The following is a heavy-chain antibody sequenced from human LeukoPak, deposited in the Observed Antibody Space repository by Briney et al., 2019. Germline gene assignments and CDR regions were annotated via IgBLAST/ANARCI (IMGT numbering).Heavy chain of an antibody. CDR1: EYTFTGYY. V-gene: IGHV1-2*02. CDR3: AREEYCSGGSCPLDY. D-gene: IGHD2-15*01. CDR2: INPYSCGT. J-gene: IGHJ4*02. Sequence: ASVKVSCKASEYTFTGYYIHWVRQAPGQGLEWMGWINPYSCGTNYAQKFQGRVTMTRDTSISTAYMELSRLRSDDTAVYYCAREEYCSGGSCPLDYWGQGTLVTVSS.